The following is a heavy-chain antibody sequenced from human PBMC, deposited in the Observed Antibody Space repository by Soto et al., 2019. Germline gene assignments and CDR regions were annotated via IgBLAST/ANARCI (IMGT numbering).Heavy chain of an antibody. CDR2: IYTSGST. CDR3: ARDLVGASHDWFDP. CDR1: GGSISSYY. D-gene: IGHD1-26*01. J-gene: IGHJ5*02. V-gene: IGHV4-4*07. Sequence: QVQLQESGPGLVKPSETLSLTCTVSGGSISSYYWSWIRQPAGKGLEWIGRIYTSGSTNYNPSLKSRVTMSVDTSKNQCSLKLSSVTAADTAVYYCARDLVGASHDWFDPWGQGTLVTVSS.